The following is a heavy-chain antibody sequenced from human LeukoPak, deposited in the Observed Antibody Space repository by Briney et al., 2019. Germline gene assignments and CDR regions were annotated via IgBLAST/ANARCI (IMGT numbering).Heavy chain of an antibody. Sequence: ASVKVSCKASGYTFTSYYMHWVRQAPGQGLEWMGIINPSGGSTSYAQKFQGRVTMTRDTSKSTVYMELSSLRSEDTAVYYCARDRRLSHYYDSSGYYFDYWGQGTLVTVSS. CDR1: GYTFTSYY. CDR2: INPSGGST. V-gene: IGHV1-46*01. D-gene: IGHD3-22*01. CDR3: ARDRRLSHYYDSSGYYFDY. J-gene: IGHJ4*02.